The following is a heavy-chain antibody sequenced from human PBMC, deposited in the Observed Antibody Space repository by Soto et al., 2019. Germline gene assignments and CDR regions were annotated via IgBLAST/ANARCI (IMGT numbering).Heavy chain of an antibody. J-gene: IGHJ6*02. CDR2: IYHSGST. CDR1: GGSISSGGYS. D-gene: IGHD2-15*01. V-gene: IGHV4-30-2*01. CDR3: ARDSIYCSGGSCYSFGMDV. Sequence: SETLSLTCAVSGGSISSGGYSWSWIRQPPGKGLEWIGYIYHSGSTYYNPSLKSRVTISVDRSKNQFSLKLSSVTAADTAVYYCARDSIYCSGGSCYSFGMDVWGQGTTVTVSS.